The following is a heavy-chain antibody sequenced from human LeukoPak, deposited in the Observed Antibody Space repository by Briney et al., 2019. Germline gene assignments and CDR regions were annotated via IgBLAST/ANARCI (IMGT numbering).Heavy chain of an antibody. J-gene: IGHJ4*02. Sequence: GGSLRLSCAASGFTVSSNYMSWVRQAPGKGLEWVSVIYSGGSTYYADSVKGRFTISRDNSKNTLYLQMNSLRAEDTAVYYCARDVVGSGYYDYWVQGTLVTVSS. CDR2: IYSGGST. CDR1: GFTVSSNY. D-gene: IGHD3-22*01. CDR3: ARDVVGSGYYDY. V-gene: IGHV3-53*01.